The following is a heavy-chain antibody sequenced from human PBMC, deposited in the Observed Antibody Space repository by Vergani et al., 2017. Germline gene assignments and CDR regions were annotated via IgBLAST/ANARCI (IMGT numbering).Heavy chain of an antibody. V-gene: IGHV4-4*02. Sequence: QVQLQESGPGLVKPSGTLSLTCAVSGGSISSSNWWSWVRQPPGKGLGWIGEIYHSGSTNYNRSLKGRVTVSVDKSKSQFSLKLSSLTAADPAVYYCAREPYMAVAGQFDSWGQGTLVTVSS. CDR1: GGSISSSNW. CDR2: IYHSGST. J-gene: IGHJ4*02. D-gene: IGHD6-19*01. CDR3: AREPYMAVAGQFDS.